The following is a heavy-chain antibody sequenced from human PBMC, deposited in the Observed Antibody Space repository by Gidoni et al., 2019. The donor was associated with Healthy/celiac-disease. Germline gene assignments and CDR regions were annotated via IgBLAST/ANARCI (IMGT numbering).Heavy chain of an antibody. V-gene: IGHV3-30-3*01. CDR1: GFTFSSYA. CDR3: ARDRSVVAATPFDAFDI. CDR2: ISYDGSNK. D-gene: IGHD2-15*01. J-gene: IGHJ3*02. Sequence: QVQLVESGGGVVQPGRSLRLSCAASGFTFSSYAMHWVRQAPGKGLGWVAVISYDGSNKYYADSVKGRFTISRDNSKNTLYLQMNSLRAEDTAVYYCARDRSVVAATPFDAFDIWDQGTMVTVSS.